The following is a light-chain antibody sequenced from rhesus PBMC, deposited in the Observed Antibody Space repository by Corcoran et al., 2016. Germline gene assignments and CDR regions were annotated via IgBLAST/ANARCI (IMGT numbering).Light chain of an antibody. Sequence: DIQMTQSPSSLSASVGDRVTITCRASEKVNNYVNWYQQKPGKAPKHLIYKASTFQSWVPSRFSGSGSGTDYTFTRSSLQPEDVATYCYHHGFGTPLTFGGGTKVDLK. J-gene: IGKJ4*01. CDR3: HHGFGTPLT. V-gene: IGKV1-74*01. CDR1: EKVNNY. CDR2: KAS.